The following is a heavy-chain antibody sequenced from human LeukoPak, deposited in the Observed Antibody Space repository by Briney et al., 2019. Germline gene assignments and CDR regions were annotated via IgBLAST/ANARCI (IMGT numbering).Heavy chain of an antibody. V-gene: IGHV3-23*01. CDR3: AKDIYDSSGFDY. CDR1: GFTFSSYR. D-gene: IGHD3-22*01. J-gene: IGHJ4*02. Sequence: GGSLRLYCAASGFTFSSYRMNWVRQAKGKGLEWVSAISGNGGSTYYADSVKGRFTISRDNSKNTLYLQMNSLRAEDTAVYYCAKDIYDSSGFDYWGQGTLVTVSS. CDR2: ISGNGGST.